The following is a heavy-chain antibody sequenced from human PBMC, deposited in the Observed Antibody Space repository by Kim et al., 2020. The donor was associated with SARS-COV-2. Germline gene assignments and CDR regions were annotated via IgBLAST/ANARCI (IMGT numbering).Heavy chain of an antibody. J-gene: IGHJ6*01. CDR1: GGSFSGYY. D-gene: IGHD6-19*01. CDR3: SRAYSSGWYYYYYGMDV. Sequence: SETLSLTCAVYGGSFSGYYWSWIRQPPGKGLEWIGEINHSGSTNYNPSLKSRVTISVDTSKNQFSLKLSSVNAADTAVYYCSRAYSSGWYYYYYGMDVWG. CDR2: INHSGST. V-gene: IGHV4-34*01.